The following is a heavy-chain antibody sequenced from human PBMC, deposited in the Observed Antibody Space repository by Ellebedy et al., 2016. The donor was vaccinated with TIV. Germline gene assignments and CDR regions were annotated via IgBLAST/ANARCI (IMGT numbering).Heavy chain of an antibody. CDR3: ARPQNSYGYLYFFDH. CDR1: GFSFSTHA. D-gene: IGHD5-18*01. CDR2: MSFGETDK. J-gene: IGHJ4*02. Sequence: GGSLRLSCAASGFSFSTHAMHWVRQAPGKGLEWVAVMSFGETDKYYADSVKGRFTISRDNSKNTLYLQMNSLRVEDTALYYCARPQNSYGYLYFFDHWGQGTLVTVSS. V-gene: IGHV3-30*04.